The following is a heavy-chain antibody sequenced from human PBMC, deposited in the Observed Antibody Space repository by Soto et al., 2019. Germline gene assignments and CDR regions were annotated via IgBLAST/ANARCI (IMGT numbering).Heavy chain of an antibody. CDR3: ARTLYGDNVDY. V-gene: IGHV1-8*02. J-gene: IGHJ4*02. Sequence: ASVKVSCKASGYTFTSYGIICVCQATGQGLEWMGWINPNSGNTDYAQKFQGRVTMTRNTFISTAYMELSSLRSEDTAVYYCARTLYGDNVDYWGQGTLVTVSP. CDR2: INPNSGNT. CDR1: GYTFTSYG. D-gene: IGHD4-17*01.